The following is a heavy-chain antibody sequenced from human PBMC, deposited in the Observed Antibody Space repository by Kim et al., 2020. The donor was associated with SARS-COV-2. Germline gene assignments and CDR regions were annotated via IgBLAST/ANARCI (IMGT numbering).Heavy chain of an antibody. CDR3: ARDGGDNWNDEDYYYYYMDV. V-gene: IGHV1-18*01. J-gene: IGHJ6*03. Sequence: ASVKVSCKASGYTFTSYGISWVRQAPGQGLEWMGWISAYNGNTNYAQKLQGRVTMTTDTSTSTAYMELRSLRSDDTAVYYCARDGGDNWNDEDYYYYYMDVWGKGTTVTVSS. CDR2: ISAYNGNT. CDR1: GYTFTSYG. D-gene: IGHD1-1*01.